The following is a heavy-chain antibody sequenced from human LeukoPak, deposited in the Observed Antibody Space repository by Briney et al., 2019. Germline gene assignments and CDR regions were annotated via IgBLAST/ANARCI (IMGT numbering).Heavy chain of an antibody. J-gene: IGHJ6*02. D-gene: IGHD2-15*01. V-gene: IGHV3-48*03. Sequence: GGSLGLSRAASGFTFSSYEMNWVRQAPGKGLEWVSYISSSGSTIYYADSVKGRFTISRDNAKNSLYLQMNSLRAEDTAVYYCARDRGYCSGGSCYYYGMDVWGQGTTVTVSS. CDR3: ARDRGYCSGGSCYYYGMDV. CDR2: ISSSGSTI. CDR1: GFTFSSYE.